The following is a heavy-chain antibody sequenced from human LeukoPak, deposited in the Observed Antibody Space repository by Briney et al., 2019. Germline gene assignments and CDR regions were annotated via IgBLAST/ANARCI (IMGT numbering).Heavy chain of an antibody. CDR2: IIPIFGTA. J-gene: IGHJ3*02. Sequence: SVKVSCKASGYTFTGYYMHWVRQAPGQGLEWMGGIIPIFGTANYAQKFQGRVTITADESTSTAYMELSSLRSEDTAVYYCARAFARSPFGVVIIEAFDIWGQGTMVTVSS. CDR1: GYTFTGYY. CDR3: ARAFARSPFGVVIIEAFDI. D-gene: IGHD3-3*01. V-gene: IGHV1-69*13.